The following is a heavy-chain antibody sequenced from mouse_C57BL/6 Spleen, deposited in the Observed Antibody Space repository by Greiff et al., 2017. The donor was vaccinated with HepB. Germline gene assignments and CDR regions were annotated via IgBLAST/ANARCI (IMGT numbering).Heavy chain of an antibody. D-gene: IGHD6-1*01. CDR2: IHPNSGST. J-gene: IGHJ4*01. Sequence: QVQLQQPGAELVKPGASVKLSCKASGYTFTSYWMHWVKQRPGQGLEWIGMIHPNSGSTNYNEKFKSKATLTVDKSSSTAYMQLSSLTSEDSAVYYCARSGSYGAMDYWGQGTSVTVSS. CDR3: ARSGSYGAMDY. V-gene: IGHV1-64*01. CDR1: GYTFTSYW.